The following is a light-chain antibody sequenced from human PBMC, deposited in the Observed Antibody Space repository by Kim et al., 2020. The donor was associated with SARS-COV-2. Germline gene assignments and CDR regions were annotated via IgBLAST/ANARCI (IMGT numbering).Light chain of an antibody. V-gene: IGKV1-16*02. J-gene: IGKJ4*01. CDR3: QQYNSYPVT. CDR2: AAS. Sequence: DIQITHSPSSLSASVGDRVTITWRASHDISNYLAWFLHKPGKAPKSLIYAASSLQNGVPSKFSGSGFGTDFTLTISDLQPEDFATYYCQQYNSYPVTFGGGTKVDIK. CDR1: HDISNY.